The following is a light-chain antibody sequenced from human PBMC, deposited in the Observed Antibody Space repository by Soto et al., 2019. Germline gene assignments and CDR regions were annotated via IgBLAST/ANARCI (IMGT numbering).Light chain of an antibody. J-gene: IGKJ5*01. CDR3: QRYGSSPLIT. CDR2: GTS. CDR1: QSVSSSS. V-gene: IGKV3-20*01. Sequence: ETVLTQSPGTLSLSPGERATLSCSASQSVSSSSLAWYQQRPGQAPRLLIYGTSSRATGIPDRFSGSGSGTDFTLTISRLEPEDFAVYFCQRYGSSPLITFGQGTGLEIK.